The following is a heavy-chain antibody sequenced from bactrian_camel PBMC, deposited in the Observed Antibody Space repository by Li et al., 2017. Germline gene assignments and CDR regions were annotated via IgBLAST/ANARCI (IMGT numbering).Heavy chain of an antibody. J-gene: IGHJ4*01. Sequence: QLVESGGGSVQAGGSLKLSCTASTYESRKCIAWFRQATGKEREGVAVIYTGGQRYVFATSVKGRFTVSQDNAKSTMYLRMNSLRPEDTAKYYCAADYPLGDYDTDYESRPPRVCEGQFNFWGQGTQVTV. CDR1: TYESRKC. V-gene: IGHV3S1*01. D-gene: IGHD4*01. CDR2: IYTGGQRY. CDR3: AADYPLGDYDTDYESRPPRVCEGQFNF.